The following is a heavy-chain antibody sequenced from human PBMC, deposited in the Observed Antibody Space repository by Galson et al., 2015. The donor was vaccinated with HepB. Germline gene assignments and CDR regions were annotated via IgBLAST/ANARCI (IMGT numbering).Heavy chain of an antibody. D-gene: IGHD3-3*01. CDR2: IKQGGSEK. CDR1: GFTFSSYW. Sequence: SLRLSCAASGFTFSSYWMSWVRQAPGKGLEWVANIKQGGSEKYYVDSVKGRFTISRDNAKNSLYLQMNSLRAEDTAVYYCARDKYYDFWSTFDAFDIWGQGTMVTVSS. V-gene: IGHV3-7*01. CDR3: ARDKYYDFWSTFDAFDI. J-gene: IGHJ3*02.